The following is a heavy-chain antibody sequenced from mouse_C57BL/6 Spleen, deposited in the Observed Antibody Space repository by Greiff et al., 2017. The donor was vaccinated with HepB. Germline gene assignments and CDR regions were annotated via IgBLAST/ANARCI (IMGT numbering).Heavy chain of an antibody. CDR1: GYAFSSYW. CDR2: IYPGDGDT. D-gene: IGHD3-3*01. Sequence: QVQLQQPGAELVKPGASVKMSCKASGYAFSSYWMNWVKQRPGKGLEWIGQIYPGDGDTNYNGKFKGKATLTADKSSSTAYMQLSSLTSEDSAVYFCARSRARSLAYWGQGTLVTVSA. V-gene: IGHV1-80*01. J-gene: IGHJ3*01. CDR3: ARSRARSLAY.